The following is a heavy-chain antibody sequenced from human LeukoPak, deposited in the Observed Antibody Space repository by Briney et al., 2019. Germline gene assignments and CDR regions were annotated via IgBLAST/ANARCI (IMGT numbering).Heavy chain of an antibody. CDR3: AKEQPDTWPFDY. J-gene: IGHJ4*02. V-gene: IGHV3-30*04. D-gene: IGHD2-2*02. CDR1: GFTFSSYA. Sequence: PGRSLRLSCAASGFTFSSYAMHWVRQAPGKGLEWVAVISYDGSNKYYADSVKGRFTISRDNSKNTLYLQMNSLRAEDTAVYYCAKEQPDTWPFDYWGQGTLDTVSS. CDR2: ISYDGSNK.